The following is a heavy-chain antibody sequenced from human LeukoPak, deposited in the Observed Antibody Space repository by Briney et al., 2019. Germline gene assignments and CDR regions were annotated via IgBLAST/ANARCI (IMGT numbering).Heavy chain of an antibody. V-gene: IGHV3-30*03. Sequence: GRSLRLSCAASGFTFSRYGMHWVRQAPGKELEWVAVISYDGRNKYYADSVKGRFTISRDNSKNSLYLQMNSLRAEDTAVYYCARDEDSSGYCDYWGQGTLVTVSS. CDR3: ARDEDSSGYCDY. CDR2: ISYDGRNK. J-gene: IGHJ4*02. D-gene: IGHD3-22*01. CDR1: GFTFSRYG.